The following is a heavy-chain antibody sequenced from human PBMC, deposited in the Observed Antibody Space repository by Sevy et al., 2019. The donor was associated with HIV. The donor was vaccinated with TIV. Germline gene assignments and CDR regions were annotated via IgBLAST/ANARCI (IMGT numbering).Heavy chain of an antibody. CDR2: ISAYNGNT. V-gene: IGHV1-18*01. D-gene: IGHD4-17*01. CDR1: GYTFTSYG. Sequence: ASVKVSCKASGYTFTSYGISWVRQAPGQGLEWMGWISAYNGNTNYAQKLQGRVTMTTDTSTSTAYMELRSLRSDDTAVYYCARERTTVTYYYYGMDVWGQWTTVTVSS. J-gene: IGHJ6*02. CDR3: ARERTTVTYYYYGMDV.